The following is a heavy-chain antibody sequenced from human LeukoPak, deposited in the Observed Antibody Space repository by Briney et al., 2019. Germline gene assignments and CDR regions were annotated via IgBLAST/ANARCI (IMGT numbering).Heavy chain of an antibody. CDR1: GFTLSSYW. D-gene: IGHD2-15*01. J-gene: IGHJ5*02. Sequence: GGSLRLSCAASGFTLSSYWMSWVRQAPGKGLEWVANIKQDGSEKYYVDSVKGRFTISRDHAKNSLYLQMNSLRAEDTAVYYCARELPVVVVAATRNWFDPWGQGTLVTVSS. V-gene: IGHV3-7*03. CDR3: ARELPVVVVAATRNWFDP. CDR2: IKQDGSEK.